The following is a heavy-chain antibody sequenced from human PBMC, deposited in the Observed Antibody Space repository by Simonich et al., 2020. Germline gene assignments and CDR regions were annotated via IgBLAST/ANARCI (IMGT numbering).Heavy chain of an antibody. CDR2: ISSSGSTI. V-gene: IGHV3-48*03. CDR1: GFTFSSYE. D-gene: IGHD6-6*01. Sequence: EVQLVESGGGLVQPGGSLRLYCAASGFTFSSYEMNWVRQAPGKGLEWVSYISSSGSTIYYADSVKGRLTISRDNAKNSLYLQMNSLRAEDTAVYYCARDFRLQLVEIGTYYYYGMDVWGQGTTVTVSS. CDR3: ARDFRLQLVEIGTYYYYGMDV. J-gene: IGHJ6*02.